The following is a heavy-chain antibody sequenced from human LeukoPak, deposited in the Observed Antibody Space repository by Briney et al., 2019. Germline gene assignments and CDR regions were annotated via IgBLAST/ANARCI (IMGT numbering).Heavy chain of an antibody. CDR3: ARVMTTVTTFKTYSYGMDV. CDR2: INHSGST. D-gene: IGHD4-17*01. V-gene: IGHV4-34*01. Sequence: SETLSLTCTVYGGSFSGSYWTWIRQPPGKGLEWIGEINHSGSTNYNPSLKSRVTISLATSKNQFSLRLSSVTAADTAVYYCARVMTTVTTFKTYSYGMDVWGQGTTVTVSS. J-gene: IGHJ6*02. CDR1: GGSFSGSY.